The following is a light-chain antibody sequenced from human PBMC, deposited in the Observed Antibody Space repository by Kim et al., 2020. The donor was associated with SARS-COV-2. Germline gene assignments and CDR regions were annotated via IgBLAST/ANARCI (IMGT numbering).Light chain of an antibody. CDR1: QGISNS. Sequence: ASVGYRVTMTCRAIQGISNSLAWYRQKPGKVPMLLIYGASTLRSGVPSRFRGSGSGTDFTLTISSLQPEDAATYYCQKYNSAPWTFGQGTKVDIK. CDR3: QKYNSAPWT. CDR2: GAS. V-gene: IGKV1-27*01. J-gene: IGKJ1*01.